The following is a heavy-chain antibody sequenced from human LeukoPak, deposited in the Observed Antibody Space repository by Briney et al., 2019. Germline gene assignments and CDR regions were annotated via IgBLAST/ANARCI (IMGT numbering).Heavy chain of an antibody. CDR3: AREGQLGYFDY. Sequence: PSETLSLTSTVSGGSLSSYWSWIRQPPGKGLDNPSLKSRVTISVDTSKNQFSLKLSSVTAADTAVYYCAREGQLGYFDYWGQGTQVTVSS. CDR1: GGSLSSY. V-gene: IGHV4-59*01. D-gene: IGHD6-6*01. J-gene: IGHJ4*02.